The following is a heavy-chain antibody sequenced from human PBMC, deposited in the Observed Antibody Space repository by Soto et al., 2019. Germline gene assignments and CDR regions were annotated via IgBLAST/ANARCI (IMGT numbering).Heavy chain of an antibody. J-gene: IGHJ6*03. CDR3: ARGGDYGDYSFLYYYYYYMDV. CDR1: GGSFSGYY. Sequence: PSETLSLTCAVYGGSFSGYYWSWIRQPPGKGLEWIGEINHSGSTNYNPSLKSRVTISVDTSKNQFSLKLSSVTAADTAVYYCARGGDYGDYSFLYYYYYYMDVWGKGTTVTVSS. D-gene: IGHD4-17*01. V-gene: IGHV4-34*01. CDR2: INHSGST.